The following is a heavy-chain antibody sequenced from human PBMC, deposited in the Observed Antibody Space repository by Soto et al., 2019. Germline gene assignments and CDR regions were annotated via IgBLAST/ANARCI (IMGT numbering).Heavy chain of an antibody. CDR1: GFTFSSYG. D-gene: IGHD2-2*02. Sequence: QVQLVESGGGVVQPGRSPRLSCAASGFTFSSYGMHWVRQAPGKGLEWVAVISYDGSNKYYADSVKGRFTISRDNSKNTLYLQMNSLSAEDTVVYYWATPGKPFAIFWYFDLWGRGTLVTVSS. J-gene: IGHJ2*01. CDR2: ISYDGSNK. V-gene: IGHV3-30*03. CDR3: ATPGKPFAIFWYFDL.